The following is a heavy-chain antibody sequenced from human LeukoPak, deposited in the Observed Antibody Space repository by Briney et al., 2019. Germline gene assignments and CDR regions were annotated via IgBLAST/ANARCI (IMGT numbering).Heavy chain of an antibody. D-gene: IGHD3-22*01. CDR2: IYYSGST. CDR3: ARYESSANGIDV. Sequence: SETLSLTCTVSGGSISSSSSYWGWIRQPPGMGLEWIGSIYYSGSTYYNPSLKSRVTISVDTSKNQFSLKVSSVAAADTAVYYCARYESSANGIDVWGRGTGVTVSS. V-gene: IGHV4-39*01. CDR1: GGSISSSSSY. J-gene: IGHJ2*01.